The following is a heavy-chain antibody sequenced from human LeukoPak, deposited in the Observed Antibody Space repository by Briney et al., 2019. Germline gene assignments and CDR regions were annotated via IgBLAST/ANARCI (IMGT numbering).Heavy chain of an antibody. J-gene: IGHJ6*03. D-gene: IGHD6-19*01. Sequence: GGSLRLSCAPSGLTFSNAWMSWVRQAPGKGREWVGRIISKTEGGTTDYAAPVKGRFTISRDDSKNTLYLQMNSLKTEDTAVYYCTTLRLVPYYTYYMDVWGKGTTVTVSS. V-gene: IGHV3-15*01. CDR3: TTLRLVPYYTYYMDV. CDR1: GLTFSNAW. CDR2: IISKTEGGTT.